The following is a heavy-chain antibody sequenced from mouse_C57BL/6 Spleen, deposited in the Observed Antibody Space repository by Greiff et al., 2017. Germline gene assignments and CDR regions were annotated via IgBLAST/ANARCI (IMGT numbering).Heavy chain of an antibody. CDR2: ISDGGSYT. J-gene: IGHJ2*01. CDR3: AREGVLTVYFDY. Sequence: EVQLVESGGGLVKPGGSLKLSCAASGFTFSSYAMSWVRQTPEKRLEWVATISDGGSYTYYPDNVKGRFTISRDNAKNNLYLQMSHLKSEDTAMYYCAREGVLTVYFDYWGQGTTLTVSS. V-gene: IGHV5-4*01. D-gene: IGHD1-1*01. CDR1: GFTFSSYA.